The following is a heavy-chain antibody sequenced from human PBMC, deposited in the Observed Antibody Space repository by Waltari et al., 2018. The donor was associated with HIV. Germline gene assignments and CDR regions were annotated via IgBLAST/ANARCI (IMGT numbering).Heavy chain of an antibody. D-gene: IGHD4-17*01. V-gene: IGHV1-8*01. Sequence: QVQLVQSGAEVKKPGASVKVSCKASGYTFTSYDINWVRQATGQGLEWLGWMNPTSGNTGYAQRFQGRVTMTRNTSISTAYMGLSSLRSEDTAVYFCARGPQDYPKYYFDYWGQGTLVTVSS. CDR1: GYTFTSYD. CDR2: MNPTSGNT. J-gene: IGHJ4*02. CDR3: ARGPQDYPKYYFDY.